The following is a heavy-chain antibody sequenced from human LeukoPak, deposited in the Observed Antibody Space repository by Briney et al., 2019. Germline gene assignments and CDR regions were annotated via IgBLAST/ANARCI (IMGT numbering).Heavy chain of an antibody. CDR3: ARGGGIVVVPAAIRDYYYYMDV. Sequence: SETLSLTCAVYGGSFSGYYWSWIRQPPGKGLEWVGEINHSGSTNYNPSLKSRVTISVDTSKNQFSLKLSSVTAADTAVYYCARGGGIVVVPAAIRDYYYYMDVWGKGTTVTVSS. D-gene: IGHD2-2*02. CDR1: GGSFSGYY. V-gene: IGHV4-34*01. J-gene: IGHJ6*03. CDR2: INHSGST.